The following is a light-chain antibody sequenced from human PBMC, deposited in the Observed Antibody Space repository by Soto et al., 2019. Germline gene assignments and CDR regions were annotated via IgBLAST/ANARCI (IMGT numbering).Light chain of an antibody. Sequence: DIQMTQSPSSLSRYVGDIVSISWWASQSITTHLNWYQQKPGKAPKLLIYAASTLQSGVPSRFSGTGSETDFTLIISSLQPEDFATYYCQQSYSIPRTFGQGTKVDI. CDR2: AAS. J-gene: IGKJ1*01. CDR3: QQSYSIPRT. V-gene: IGKV1-39*01. CDR1: QSITTH.